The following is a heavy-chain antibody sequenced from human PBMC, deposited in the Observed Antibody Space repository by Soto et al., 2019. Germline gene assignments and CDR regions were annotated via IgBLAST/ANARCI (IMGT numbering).Heavy chain of an antibody. V-gene: IGHV1-69*06. Sequence: QVQLVQSGAEVKKPGSSVKVSCKASGGTFSSYAISWVRQAHGQGLEWMGGIIPIFGTANYEQKFQGRVTITAEKSTSTAYMELSSLRSEDTAVYYCARGDILGTTFYYWGQGTLVTVSS. CDR3: ARGDILGTTFYY. J-gene: IGHJ4*02. CDR1: GGTFSSYA. D-gene: IGHD2-15*01. CDR2: IIPIFGTA.